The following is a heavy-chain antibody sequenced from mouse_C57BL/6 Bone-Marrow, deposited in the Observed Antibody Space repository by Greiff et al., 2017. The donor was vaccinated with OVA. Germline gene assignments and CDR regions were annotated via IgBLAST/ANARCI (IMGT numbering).Heavy chain of an antibody. Sequence: EVKVVESGGGLVKPGGSLKLSCAASGFTFSSYTMSWVSQTPEKRLEWVATISGGGGNTDYPDSVKGRVTITRDNAKNTQYLQMSSLKSEDASLYCCTSDPHFDVWGTGTTVTVSS. V-gene: IGHV5-9*01. CDR1: GFTFSSYT. CDR2: ISGGGGNT. CDR3: TSDPHFDV. J-gene: IGHJ1*03.